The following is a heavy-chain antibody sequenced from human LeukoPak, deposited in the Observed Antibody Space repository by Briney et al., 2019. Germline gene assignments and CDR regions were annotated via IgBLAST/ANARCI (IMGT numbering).Heavy chain of an antibody. Sequence: GGSLRLSCAASGFTFSSYAMSWVRQAPGKGLVWVSRINSDGINTSYADSVKGRFTISRDNSKNTLYLQMNSLRAEDTAVYYCAKDSRSSSWLYYFDYWGQGTLVTVSS. D-gene: IGHD6-13*01. CDR2: INSDGINT. J-gene: IGHJ4*02. CDR1: GFTFSSYA. V-gene: IGHV3-23*01. CDR3: AKDSRSSSWLYYFDY.